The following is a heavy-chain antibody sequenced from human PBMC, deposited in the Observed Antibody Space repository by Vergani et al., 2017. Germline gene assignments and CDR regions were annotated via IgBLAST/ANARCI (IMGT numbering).Heavy chain of an antibody. V-gene: IGHV3-43*01. CDR3: AKYVIPYCGGDHPADF. J-gene: IGHJ4*02. CDR2: INWGGGST. Sequence: EVQLVESGGAVVKHGGSLRLSCAASGFTFVDYTMHWVRQSPGKVLGWVSLINWGGGSTYYADSLKGRFNISRDNSKTSLYLQMNSLTTDDSALYFCAKYVIPYCGGDHPADFWGLGTLVTVSS. CDR1: GFTFVDYT. D-gene: IGHD2-21*02.